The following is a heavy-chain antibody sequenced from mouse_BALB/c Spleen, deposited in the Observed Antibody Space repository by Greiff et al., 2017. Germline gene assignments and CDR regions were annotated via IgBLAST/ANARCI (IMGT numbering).Heavy chain of an antibody. CDR3: AREYRYDGYFDV. J-gene: IGHJ1*01. CDR1: GFSLTSYG. V-gene: IGHV2-9*02. D-gene: IGHD2-14*01. CDR2: IWAGGST. Sequence: VQGVESGPGLVAPSQSLSITCTVSGFSLTSYGVHWVRQPPGKGLEWLGVIWAGGSTNYNSAHMSRLSISKDNSKSQVFLKMNSLQTDDTAMYYCAREYRYDGYFDVWGAGTTVTVSS.